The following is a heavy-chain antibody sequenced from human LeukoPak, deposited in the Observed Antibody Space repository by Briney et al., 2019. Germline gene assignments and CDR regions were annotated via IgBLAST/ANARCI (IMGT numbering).Heavy chain of an antibody. CDR1: GFTFSRYW. CDR2: IKQDGSEI. Sequence: PGGSLRLSCATSGFTFSRYWMNWVRQAPGKGLEWVANIKQDGSEINYVDSVKGRFTISRDNAQNSLSLQMNSLRTEDTAVYYCARDLRIAAAGNYWGQGTLVTVSS. CDR3: ARDLRIAAAGNY. V-gene: IGHV3-7*01. D-gene: IGHD6-13*01. J-gene: IGHJ4*02.